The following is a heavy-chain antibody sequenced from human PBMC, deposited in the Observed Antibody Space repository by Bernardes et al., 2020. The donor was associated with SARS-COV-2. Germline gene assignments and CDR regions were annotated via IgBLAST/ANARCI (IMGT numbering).Heavy chain of an antibody. CDR3: ARRYYGSGRPEAFDT. V-gene: IGHV3-21*01. CDR2: ISNSGSTI. Sequence: GGSLRLSCAASGFSFSTYSMKWVRQAPGKGLEWVSSISNSGSTIFYADSVKGRFTISRDNAKNSVYLQMNSLRVEDTAVYYCARRYYGSGRPEAFDTWGQGTLVTVSS. CDR1: GFSFSTYS. J-gene: IGHJ3*02. D-gene: IGHD3-10*01.